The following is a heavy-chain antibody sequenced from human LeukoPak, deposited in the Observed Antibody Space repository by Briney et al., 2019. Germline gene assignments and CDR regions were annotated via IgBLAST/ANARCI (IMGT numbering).Heavy chain of an antibody. J-gene: IGHJ4*02. CDR2: ISNDGSQK. V-gene: IGHV3-30-3*01. CDR3: ARDRGGPMARGVNNEFDY. D-gene: IGHD3-10*01. Sequence: GGSLRLSCAASGFTFSSYAMHWVRQAPGKGLEWVAVISNDGSQKYYADSVKGRFTISRDNSKNTLYLQMNSLRAEDTAVYYCARDRGGPMARGVNNEFDYWGQGTLVTVSS. CDR1: GFTFSSYA.